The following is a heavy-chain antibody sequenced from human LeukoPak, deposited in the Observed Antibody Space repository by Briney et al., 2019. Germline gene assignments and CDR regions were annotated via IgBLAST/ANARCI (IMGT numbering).Heavy chain of an antibody. D-gene: IGHD4-17*01. V-gene: IGHV3-11*06. Sequence: GGSLRLSCAASGFIFSDYYMSWIRQTPEKGLEWLSYISSSSGYKNYADSLKGRFTISRDNAKNSVYLQMNSLRAEDTAVYYCATPWDYGAHWGQGTLVTVSS. CDR2: ISSSSGYK. CDR1: GFIFSDYY. J-gene: IGHJ4*02. CDR3: ATPWDYGAH.